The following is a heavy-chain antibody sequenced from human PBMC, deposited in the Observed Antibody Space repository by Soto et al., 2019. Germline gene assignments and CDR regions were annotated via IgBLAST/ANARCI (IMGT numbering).Heavy chain of an antibody. Sequence: ASVKVSCKASGYIFMKYCITWVRQAPGQGLEWMGWISGYNGNTKYADKLQGRVTMTTDTSTTTAYMELRSLRSDDTAVYYCARDEVPAANWLDRWGQGTLVTVSS. CDR3: ARDEVPAANWLDR. J-gene: IGHJ5*02. CDR1: GYIFMKYC. D-gene: IGHD2-2*01. V-gene: IGHV1-18*01. CDR2: ISGYNGNT.